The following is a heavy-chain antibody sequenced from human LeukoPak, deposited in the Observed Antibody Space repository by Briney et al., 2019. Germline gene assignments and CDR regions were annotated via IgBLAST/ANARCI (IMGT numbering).Heavy chain of an antibody. CDR3: ARDYGGVVSEAARPSYYYYMDV. Sequence: GGSLRLSCAASGFTFSSYSMNWVRQAPGKGLEWVSYISTSRTIYYADSVKGRFTISRDNAKNSLYLQVNSLRAEDTAVYYCARDYGGVVSEAARPSYYYYMDVWGKGTTVTVSS. J-gene: IGHJ6*03. CDR1: GFTFSSYS. CDR2: ISTSRTI. D-gene: IGHD6-6*01. V-gene: IGHV3-48*04.